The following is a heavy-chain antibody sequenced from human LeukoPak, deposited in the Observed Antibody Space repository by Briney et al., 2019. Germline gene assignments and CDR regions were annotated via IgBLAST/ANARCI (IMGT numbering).Heavy chain of an antibody. Sequence: SGGSLTLSCAVSGFTFSDYYMSWIRQPPGKGLEWVSYISSSGSTIYYASSVKGRFTISRDNAKNSLYLQMNSLRTEDTALYYCAKDGSSHNFDNWGQGTLVTVSS. V-gene: IGHV3-11*01. CDR2: ISSSGSTI. CDR3: AKDGSSHNFDN. CDR1: GFTFSDYY. J-gene: IGHJ4*02. D-gene: IGHD1-26*01.